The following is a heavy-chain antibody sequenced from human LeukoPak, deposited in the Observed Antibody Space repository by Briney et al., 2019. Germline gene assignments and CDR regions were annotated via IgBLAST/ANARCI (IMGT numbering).Heavy chain of an antibody. V-gene: IGHV1-18*01. D-gene: IGHD3-16*02. J-gene: IGHJ4*02. CDR3: ARDYVWGSYRLGFDY. CDR2: ISAYNGNA. CDR1: GYTFTSYG. Sequence: ASVKVSCKASGYTFTSYGISWVRQAPGQGLEWRGWISAYNGNANYAQKLQGRVTMTTDTSTSTAYMELRSLRSDDTAVYYCARDYVWGSYRLGFDYWGQGTLVTVSS.